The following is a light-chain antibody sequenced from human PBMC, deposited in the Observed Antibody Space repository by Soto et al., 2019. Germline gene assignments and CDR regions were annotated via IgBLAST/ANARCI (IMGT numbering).Light chain of an antibody. CDR3: EHYNSYSRA. CDR2: DAS. Sequence: DIQMTQSPSTLSASVGDRVTITCRASQSINDYLDWYQRKPAKAPKLLIYDASSLASGLPSRFSGSASETEFTLTSRSLQPADFATFYCEHYNSYSRAFGQWPKVEIK. J-gene: IGKJ1*01. CDR1: QSINDY. V-gene: IGKV1-5*01.